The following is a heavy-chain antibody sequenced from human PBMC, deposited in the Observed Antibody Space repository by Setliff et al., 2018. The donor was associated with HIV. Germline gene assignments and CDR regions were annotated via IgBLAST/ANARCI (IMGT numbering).Heavy chain of an antibody. V-gene: IGHV1-8*02. J-gene: IGHJ6*03. CDR2: VNPKSGNT. CDR1: GYTFTSSD. D-gene: IGHD6-25*01. Sequence: ASVKVSCKASGYTFTSSDIYWVRQATGQGLEWMGWVNPKSGNTDYAQKFQGRVIMTRDTSISTVYMELRSLRSEDTAVYYCARGAWYTSGWHSSRYMDVWGKGTTVTVSS. CDR3: ARGAWYTSGWHSSRYMDV.